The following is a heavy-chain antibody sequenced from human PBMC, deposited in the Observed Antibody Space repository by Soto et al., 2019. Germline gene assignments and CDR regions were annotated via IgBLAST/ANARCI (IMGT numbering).Heavy chain of an antibody. D-gene: IGHD3-3*01. V-gene: IGHV3-64D*06. CDR2: ISSNGGST. CDR3: VKSQPPSGSLFLYYYYGMDV. J-gene: IGHJ6*02. Sequence: PGGSLRLSCSASGFTFSSYAMHWVRQAPGKGLEYVSAISSNGGSTYYADSVKGRFTISRDNSKNTLYLQMSSLRAEDTAVYYCVKSQPPSGSLFLYYYYGMDVWGQGTTVTV. CDR1: GFTFSSYA.